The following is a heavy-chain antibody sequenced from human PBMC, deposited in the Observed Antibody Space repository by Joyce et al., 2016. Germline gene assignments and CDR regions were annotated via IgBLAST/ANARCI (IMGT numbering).Heavy chain of an antibody. CDR2: INSDDSRI. V-gene: IGHV3-48*03. Sequence: EVHLVESGGGLVQPVGSLGLSGAASGIIFSSKEMNWVRQEPGKGLEWISSINSDDSRIHYADSVRGRFTISRDNARNSLYLEMNYLRVEDTAIYYCTTPSCANWGQGSLVTVSS. D-gene: IGHD2-2*01. CDR1: GIIFSSKE. CDR3: TTPSCAN. J-gene: IGHJ4*02.